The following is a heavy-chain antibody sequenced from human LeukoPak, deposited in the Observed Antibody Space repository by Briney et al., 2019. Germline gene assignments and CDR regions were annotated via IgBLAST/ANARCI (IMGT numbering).Heavy chain of an antibody. CDR3: ARSRYSSSWFSAFDI. CDR1: GGSISSYY. CDR2: IYYSGST. J-gene: IGHJ3*02. D-gene: IGHD6-13*01. Sequence: SETLSLTCTVSGGSISSYYRSWIRQPPGKGLEWIGYIYYSGSTNYNPSLKSRVTISVDTSKNQFSLKLSSVTASDTAVYYCARSRYSSSWFSAFDIWGQGTMVTVSS. V-gene: IGHV4-59*01.